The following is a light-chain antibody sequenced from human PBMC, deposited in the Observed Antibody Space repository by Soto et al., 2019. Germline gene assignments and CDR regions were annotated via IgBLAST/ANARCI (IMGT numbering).Light chain of an antibody. V-gene: IGKV3-20*01. CDR2: DAS. Sequence: EIVLTQSPATLSLSPWERATLSCMASQSVSSYLAWYQQKPGQAPRLLIYDASNRATGIPDRFSGSGSGTDFTLTISRLEPEDFAVYYCQQYGSSPRTFGQGTKVDIK. CDR1: QSVSSY. CDR3: QQYGSSPRT. J-gene: IGKJ1*01.